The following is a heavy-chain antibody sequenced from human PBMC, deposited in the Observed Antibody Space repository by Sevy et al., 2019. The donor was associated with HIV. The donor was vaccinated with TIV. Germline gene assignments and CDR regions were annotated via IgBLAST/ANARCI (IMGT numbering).Heavy chain of an antibody. CDR3: AREGCTRPHDY. CDR2: FSFGCGKI. Sequence: GGSLRLSCAVSGFNFNIYSMSWVRQAPGKGLEWVSTFSFGCGKINYADSVKGRFIISRDDSKNTLYLQMNNLRAEDTAVYFCAREGCTRPHDYWGQGTLVTVSS. D-gene: IGHD2-8*01. CDR1: GFNFNIYS. J-gene: IGHJ4*02. V-gene: IGHV3-23*01.